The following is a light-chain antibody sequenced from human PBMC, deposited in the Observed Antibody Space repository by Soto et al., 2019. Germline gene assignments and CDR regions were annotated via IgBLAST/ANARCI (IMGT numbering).Light chain of an antibody. CDR1: SSDVGGYNY. J-gene: IGLJ2*01. CDR2: DVT. V-gene: IGLV2-14*01. CDR3: SSYTRSSTLV. Sequence: QSVLTQPASVSGSPGQSLTISCTGTSSDVGGYNYVSWYQQHPGKAPKLMIYDVTDRPSGVSTRFSGSKSGNTASLTISGLQAEDEADYYCSSYTRSSTLVFGGGTQLTVL.